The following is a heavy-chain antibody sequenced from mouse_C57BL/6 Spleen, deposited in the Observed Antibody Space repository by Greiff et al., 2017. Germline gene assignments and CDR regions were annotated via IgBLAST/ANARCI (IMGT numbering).Heavy chain of an antibody. CDR2: IYPGDGDT. D-gene: IGHD1-1*01. V-gene: IGHV1-82*01. Sequence: QVQLQQSGPELVKPGASVKISCKASGYAFSSSWMNWVKQRPGKGLEWIGRIYPGDGDTNYNGKFKGKATLTADKSSSTAYMQLSRLTSEDSAVYFCANYYGSSFDWYFDVWGTGTTVTVSS. CDR3: ANYYGSSFDWYFDV. J-gene: IGHJ1*03. CDR1: GYAFSSSW.